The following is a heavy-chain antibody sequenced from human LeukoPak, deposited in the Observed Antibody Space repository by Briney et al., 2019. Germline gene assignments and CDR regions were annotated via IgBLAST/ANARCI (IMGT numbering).Heavy chain of an antibody. D-gene: IGHD2-15*01. J-gene: IGHJ4*02. CDR2: ISGGGGST. Sequence: GGSLRLSCAASGFTFTSYSMNWVRQAPGKGLEWVSTISGGGGSTYYADSVKGRFTISRDNSKNTLYLQVNSLRAEDTAVYYCARDRGGVVVAWGQGTLVTVSS. CDR1: GFTFTSYS. CDR3: ARDRGGVVVA. V-gene: IGHV3-23*01.